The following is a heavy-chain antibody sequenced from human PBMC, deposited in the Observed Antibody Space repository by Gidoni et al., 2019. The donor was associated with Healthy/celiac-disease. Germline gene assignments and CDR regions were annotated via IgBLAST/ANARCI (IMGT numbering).Heavy chain of an antibody. J-gene: IGHJ3*02. V-gene: IGHV4-31*03. CDR2: IYYSGST. CDR3: AREAEGITIFGVVNDAFDI. D-gene: IGHD3-3*01. CDR1: GGSISSGGYY. Sequence: QVQLQESGPGLVKPSQTLSLTCTVSGGSISSGGYYWSWIRQHPGKGLEWIGYIYYSGSTYYNPSLKSRVTISVDTSKNQFSLKLSSVTAADTAVYYCAREAEGITIFGVVNDAFDIWGQGTMVTVSS.